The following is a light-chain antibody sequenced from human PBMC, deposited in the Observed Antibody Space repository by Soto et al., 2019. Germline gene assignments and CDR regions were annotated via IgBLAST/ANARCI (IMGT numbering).Light chain of an antibody. V-gene: IGKV3-11*01. CDR2: GAS. CDR3: QQRGDWPLT. Sequence: EIVLTQSPATLSLSPGERATLSCRASQSVTSYLAWYQQKPGQAPRLLIYGASNRATGIPARFSGSGSGTDFTLTINSLEPQDSAIYYCQQRGDWPLTFGGGTKVEIK. CDR1: QSVTSY. J-gene: IGKJ4*01.